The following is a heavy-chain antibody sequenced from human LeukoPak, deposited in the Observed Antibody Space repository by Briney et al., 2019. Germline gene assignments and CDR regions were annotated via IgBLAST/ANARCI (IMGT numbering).Heavy chain of an antibody. J-gene: IGHJ4*02. CDR3: ARHDILTGYYSY. CDR2: INHSGST. D-gene: IGHD3-9*01. Sequence: SETLSLTCTVSGGSISSSSYYWSWIRQPPGKGLEWIGEINHSGSTNYNPSLKSRVTISVDTSKNQFSLKLSSVTAADTAVYYCARHDILTGYYSYWGQGTLVTVSS. V-gene: IGHV4-39*01. CDR1: GGSISSSSYY.